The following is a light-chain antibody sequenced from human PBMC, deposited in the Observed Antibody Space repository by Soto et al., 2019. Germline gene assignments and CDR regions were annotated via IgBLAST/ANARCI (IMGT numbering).Light chain of an antibody. Sequence: VQMTQSPSSLSSSVGYRFAITCQASQDIDKYLNWYQQKPGKAPKLLIDDVTNLETGVPSRFSGSGSGTHFTFTIGSLQPEDIATYYCQQYYDLPITFGQGTRLEIK. CDR1: QDIDKY. CDR3: QQYYDLPIT. CDR2: DVT. J-gene: IGKJ5*01. V-gene: IGKV1-33*01.